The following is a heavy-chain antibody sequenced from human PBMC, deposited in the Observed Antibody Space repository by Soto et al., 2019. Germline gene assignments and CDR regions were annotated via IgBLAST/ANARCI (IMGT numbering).Heavy chain of an antibody. CDR2: INHSGST. V-gene: IGHV4-34*01. CDR3: ARADYVWGSYRRNPFDY. CDR1: GGSFSGYY. D-gene: IGHD3-16*02. Sequence: SETLSLTCAVYGGSFSGYYWSCIRQPPGKGLEWIGEINHSGSTNYNPSLKSRVTISVDTSKNQFSLKLSSVTAADTAVYYCARADYVWGSYRRNPFDYWGQGTLVTVSS. J-gene: IGHJ4*02.